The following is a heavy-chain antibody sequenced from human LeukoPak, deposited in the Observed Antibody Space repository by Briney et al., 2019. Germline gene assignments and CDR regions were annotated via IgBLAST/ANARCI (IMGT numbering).Heavy chain of an antibody. V-gene: IGHV1-18*01. CDR1: GYTFTSYG. CDR2: ISAYNGNT. CDR3: ARGIAAAGEKQFDY. J-gene: IGHJ4*02. D-gene: IGHD6-13*01. Sequence: ASVKVSCKASGYTFTSYGISWVRQAPGQGLEWLGWISAYNGNTNYAQKLQGRVTMTTDTSTSTVYMELRSLRSDDSAVYYCARGIAAAGEKQFDYWGQGTLVTVSS.